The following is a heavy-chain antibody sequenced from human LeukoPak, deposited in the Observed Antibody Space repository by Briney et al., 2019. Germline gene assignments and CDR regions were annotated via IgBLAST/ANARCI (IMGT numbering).Heavy chain of an antibody. CDR2: IYYSGST. J-gene: IGHJ4*02. CDR1: GGSISSYY. D-gene: IGHD6-13*01. V-gene: IGHV4-59*01. CDR3: ARVPIAAAVPLFDY. Sequence: SETLSLTCTVSGGSISSYYWSWIRQPPGKGLEWIGYIYYSGSTNYNPSLKSRVTISVDTSKNQFSLKLSSVTAADTALYYCARVPIAAAVPLFDYWGQGTLVTVSS.